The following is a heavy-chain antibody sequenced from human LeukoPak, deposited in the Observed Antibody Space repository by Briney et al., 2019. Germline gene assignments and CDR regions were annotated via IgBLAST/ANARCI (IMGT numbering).Heavy chain of an antibody. CDR3: ARGLNSGRSYFEY. Sequence: ASVTVSCKASGYTFTGYYMHWVRQAPGQGLEWMGWINPNSGVTNYEQKFQGRVTMTGDTSNITAYMEVSRLRSDDTAVYYCARGLNSGRSYFEYWGQGTLVTVSS. J-gene: IGHJ4*02. CDR2: INPNSGVT. D-gene: IGHD5-12*01. V-gene: IGHV1-2*02. CDR1: GYTFTGYY.